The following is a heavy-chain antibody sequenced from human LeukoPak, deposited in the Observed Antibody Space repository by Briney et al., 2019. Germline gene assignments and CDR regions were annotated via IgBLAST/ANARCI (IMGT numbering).Heavy chain of an antibody. CDR3: ARDSRTYYYDSSGLPSDI. Sequence: SETLSLTCTVSGGSVRSDSYYWSWIRQPPGKGLEWIGYVYYSGSTNYNPSLKSRVAISVDTSKNQFSLKLSSVTAADTAVYYCARDSRTYYYDSSGLPSDIWGQGTMVTVSS. J-gene: IGHJ3*02. CDR1: GGSVRSDSYY. V-gene: IGHV4-61*01. CDR2: VYYSGST. D-gene: IGHD3-22*01.